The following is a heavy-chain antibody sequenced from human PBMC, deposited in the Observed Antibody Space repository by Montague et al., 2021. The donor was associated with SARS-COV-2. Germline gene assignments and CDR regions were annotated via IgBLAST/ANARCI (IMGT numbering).Heavy chain of an antibody. CDR2: IDWDDDK. V-gene: IGHV2-70*11. CDR3: ARILPHLGMDV. J-gene: IGHJ6*02. Sequence: PALVKPTQTLTLTCTLSGFSLSTSGMCVSWIRQPPGKALEWLARIDWDDDKYYSTPLKTRLTISKDTSKSQVVLTMTNMDPVDTATYYCARILPHLGMDVWGQGITVTVSS. CDR1: GFSLSTSGMC.